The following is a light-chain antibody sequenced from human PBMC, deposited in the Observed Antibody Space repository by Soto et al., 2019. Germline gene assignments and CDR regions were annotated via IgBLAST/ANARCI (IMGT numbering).Light chain of an antibody. CDR1: QSVSSSY. V-gene: IGKV3-20*01. J-gene: IGKJ2*01. Sequence: EIVLTQSPGTLSLSPGERATLSCRASQSVSSSYLAWYQQKPGQAPRLLIYGASSGATGIPDRFSGSGSGTDFTLTISRLEPEDFAVYYCQQYASSPVYTFGQGTKLEIK. CDR2: GAS. CDR3: QQYASSPVYT.